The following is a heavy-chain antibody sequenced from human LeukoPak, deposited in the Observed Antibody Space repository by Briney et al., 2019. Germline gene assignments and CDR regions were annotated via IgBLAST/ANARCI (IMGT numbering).Heavy chain of an antibody. D-gene: IGHD3-3*01. CDR2: IYYSGST. Sequence: SETLSLTCTVSGGSISSYYWSWIRQPPGKGLEWIGYIYYSGSTNYNPSLKSQVTISVDTSNNQFSLKLSSVTAADTAVYYCARVGPDFWSGYRLYGMDVWGRGTTVSVSS. CDR3: ARVGPDFWSGYRLYGMDV. V-gene: IGHV4-59*01. J-gene: IGHJ6*01. CDR1: GGSISSYY.